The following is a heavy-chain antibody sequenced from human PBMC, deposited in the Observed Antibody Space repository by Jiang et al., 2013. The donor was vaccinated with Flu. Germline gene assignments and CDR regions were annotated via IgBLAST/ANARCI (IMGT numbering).Heavy chain of an antibody. V-gene: IGHV4-39*07. CDR3: ARDRDILSREGIDF. J-gene: IGHJ4*02. CDR2: LYSGGIT. CDR1: GGSISSTTYY. Sequence: GPGLVKPSETLSLTCTVSGGSISSTTYYWGWVRQSPGKGLEWIGSLYSGGITYYSPSLKSRLSMSMDTSRNQFSLSLSSVTAADTAIYYCARDRDILSREGIDFWGQGTLVTVSS. D-gene: IGHD3-9*01.